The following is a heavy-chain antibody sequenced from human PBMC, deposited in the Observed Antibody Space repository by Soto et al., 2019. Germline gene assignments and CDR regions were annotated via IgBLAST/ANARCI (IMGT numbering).Heavy chain of an antibody. CDR1: GGSISSGGYY. V-gene: IGHV4-31*03. CDR3: ARAWSQLLCPWGNGMDV. Sequence: PSETLSLTCTVSGGSISSGGYYWSWIRQPPGRGLEWIGYIYYSGSTYYNPSLKSRVTISVDTSKNQFSLKLSSVTAADTAVYYCARAWSQLLCPWGNGMDVWGQGTTVT. CDR2: IYYSGST. J-gene: IGHJ6*02. D-gene: IGHD2-2*01.